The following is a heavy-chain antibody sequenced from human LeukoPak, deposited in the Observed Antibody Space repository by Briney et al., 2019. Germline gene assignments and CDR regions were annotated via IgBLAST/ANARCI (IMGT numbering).Heavy chain of an antibody. CDR1: GFTFSSYG. J-gene: IGHJ4*02. Sequence: GGSLRLSCAASGFTFSSYGMHWVRQAPGKGLEWVAFIRYDGSNKYYADSVKGRFTISRDNSKNTLYLQMNSLRAEDTAVYYCARDLGDGYNWELGYWGQGTLVTVSS. CDR2: IRYDGSNK. CDR3: ARDLGDGYNWELGY. D-gene: IGHD5-24*01. V-gene: IGHV3-30*02.